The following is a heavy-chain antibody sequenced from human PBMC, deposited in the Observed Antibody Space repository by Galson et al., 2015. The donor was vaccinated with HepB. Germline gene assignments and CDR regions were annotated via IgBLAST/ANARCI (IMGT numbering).Heavy chain of an antibody. CDR2: IIPVLGAP. D-gene: IGHD3-16*01. Sequence: SVKVSCKASGGSFSSYAINWVRQARGQGLEWMGGIIPVLGAPNYAQKFQGRVTITADKSTTTAYMELSSLRSEDTAVYFCAIGLAFGGVGVDWGQGSLVTVSS. J-gene: IGHJ4*02. CDR3: AIGLAFGGVGVD. V-gene: IGHV1-69*10. CDR1: GGSFSSYA.